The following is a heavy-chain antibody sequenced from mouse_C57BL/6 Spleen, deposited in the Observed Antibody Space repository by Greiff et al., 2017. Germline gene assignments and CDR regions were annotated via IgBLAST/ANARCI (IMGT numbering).Heavy chain of an antibody. CDR1: GFTFTDYY. CDR3: ARYKTKWAMDY. J-gene: IGHJ4*01. CDR2: IRNKANGYTT. Sequence: EVKVVESGGGLVQPGGSLSLSCAASGFTFTDYYMSWVRQPPGKALEWLGFIRNKANGYTTEYSASVKGRFTISRDNSQSILYLQMNALRAEDSATYYCARYKTKWAMDYWGQGTSVTVSS. V-gene: IGHV7-3*01.